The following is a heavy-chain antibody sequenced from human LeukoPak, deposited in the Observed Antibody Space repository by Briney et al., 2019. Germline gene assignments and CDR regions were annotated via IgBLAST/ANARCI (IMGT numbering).Heavy chain of an antibody. Sequence: GGSLRLSFAASGFTFSSYSMNWVRQAPGKGLEWVSSMSSSSSYIYYADSVKGRFTISRDNAKNSLYLQMNSLRAEDTAVYYCARDGPDIVATGYFDYWGQGTLVTVSS. D-gene: IGHD5-12*01. CDR2: MSSSSSYI. J-gene: IGHJ4*02. CDR1: GFTFSSYS. CDR3: ARDGPDIVATGYFDY. V-gene: IGHV3-21*01.